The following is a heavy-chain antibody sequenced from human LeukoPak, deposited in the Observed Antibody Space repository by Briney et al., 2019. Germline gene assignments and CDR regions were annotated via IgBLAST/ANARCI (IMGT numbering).Heavy chain of an antibody. D-gene: IGHD3-3*01. CDR1: GFTFSSYA. V-gene: IGHV3-23*01. Sequence: GGSLRLSCAVSGFTFSSYAMAWVRQAPGKGLEWVSGFSGSGGSTYYADSLKGRFIISRDSSNNTVFLQMNSLRAGDTAIYYCAKGTGVGGDDAFDFWGQGTMVTVSS. CDR3: AKGTGVGGDDAFDF. CDR2: FSGSGGST. J-gene: IGHJ3*01.